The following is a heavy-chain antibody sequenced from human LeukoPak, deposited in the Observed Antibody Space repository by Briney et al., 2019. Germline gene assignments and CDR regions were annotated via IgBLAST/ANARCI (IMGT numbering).Heavy chain of an antibody. V-gene: IGHV3-23*01. Sequence: PVASLRPSCAASGFNFSSYAMSWGRQAPGKGLGLVSAINSRGGSTYYGDSVTGGFTIPRDKCRKTLYLKMDSPRADYSAVYYCANLRDSIFDYWGQGTLVTVSS. J-gene: IGHJ4*02. CDR3: ANLRDSIFDY. CDR1: GFNFSSYA. D-gene: IGHD2-21*01. CDR2: INSRGGST.